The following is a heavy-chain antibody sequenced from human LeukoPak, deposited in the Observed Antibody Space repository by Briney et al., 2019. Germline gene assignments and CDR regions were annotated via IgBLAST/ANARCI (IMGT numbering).Heavy chain of an antibody. V-gene: IGHV1-3*01. CDR2: INAGNGNT. J-gene: IGHJ4*02. CDR3: ARGADGDYVMDY. CDR1: GYTFTSYA. Sequence: ASVKVSCKASGYTFTSYAMHWVRQAPGQRLEWMGWINAGNGNTKYSQKFQGRVTITRDTSASTAYMELSSLRSEDTAVYYCARGADGDYVMDYWGQGNLVTVSS. D-gene: IGHD4-17*01.